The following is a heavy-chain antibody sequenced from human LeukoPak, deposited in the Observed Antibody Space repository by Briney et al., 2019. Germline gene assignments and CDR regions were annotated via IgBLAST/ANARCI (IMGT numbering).Heavy chain of an antibody. V-gene: IGHV3-23*01. CDR1: GITLSNYG. D-gene: IGHD3-10*01. CDR3: AKRGVVIRAVIIVGFHKEAYYFYY. J-gene: IGHJ4*02. Sequence: PGGSLRLSCAVSGITLSNYGMSWVRQAPEKGLEWVAGISDRGGSTNYADSVKGRFTISRDPKNTLYLQMNSLRAEDTAVYFCAKRGVVIRAVIIVGFHKEAYYFYYWGQGALVTVSS. CDR2: ISDRGGST.